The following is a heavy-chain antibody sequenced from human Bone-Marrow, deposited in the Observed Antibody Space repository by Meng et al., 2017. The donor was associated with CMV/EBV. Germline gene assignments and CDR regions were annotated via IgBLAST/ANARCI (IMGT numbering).Heavy chain of an antibody. CDR2: ISSNGGST. CDR1: GFTFSSYA. CDR3: ARMKRDVYNYYYGMDV. J-gene: IGHJ6*02. Sequence: GESLKLSCAASGFTFSSYAMHWVRQAPGKGLEYVSAISSNGGSTYYADSVKGRFTISRDNSKNTLYLQMGSLRAEDMAVYYCARMKRDVYNYYYGMDVWCQGTTVTVSS. V-gene: IGHV3-64*02. D-gene: IGHD5-24*01.